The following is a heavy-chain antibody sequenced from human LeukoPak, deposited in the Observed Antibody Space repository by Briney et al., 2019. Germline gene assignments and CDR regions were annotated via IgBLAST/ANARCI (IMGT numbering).Heavy chain of an antibody. CDR1: GGSISSYY. V-gene: IGHV4-4*07. J-gene: IGHJ4*02. CDR3: ARDFSLWQLVRFYFDY. Sequence: PSETLSLTCTVSGGSISSYYWSWIRQPAGKGLEWIGRIYTSGSTNYNPSLKSRVTMSVDTSKNQFSLKLSSVTAADTAVYYCARDFSLWQLVRFYFDYWGQGTLVTVSS. CDR2: IYTSGST. D-gene: IGHD6-6*01.